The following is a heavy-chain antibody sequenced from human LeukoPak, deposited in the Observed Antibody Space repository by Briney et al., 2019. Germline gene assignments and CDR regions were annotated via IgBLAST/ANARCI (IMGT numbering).Heavy chain of an antibody. D-gene: IGHD2-8*01. Sequence: ASGTLSLTCAVSGASISDKYWWRWVRQFPDTGLEWIGEVYRSGGTSYNPSLKSRVTVSIDYSKNQLSLNLRSVTAADTAVYYCGRHANGDSSAAFDLWGQGTMVFVSS. CDR2: VYRSGGT. CDR3: GRHANGDSSAAFDL. V-gene: IGHV4-4*02. J-gene: IGHJ3*01. CDR1: GASISDKYW.